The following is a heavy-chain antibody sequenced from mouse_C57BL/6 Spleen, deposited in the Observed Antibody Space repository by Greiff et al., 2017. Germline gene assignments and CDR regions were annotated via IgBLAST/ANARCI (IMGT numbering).Heavy chain of an antibody. CDR3: AIYGSSFDY. Sequence: QVQLQQPGAELVMPGASVKLSCKASGYTFTSYWMHWVKQRPGQGLEWIGEIDPSDSYTNYNQKFKGKSTLTVDKSSSTAYMQLSSLTSEDSAVYYCAIYGSSFDYWGQGTTRTVSS. CDR2: IDPSDSYT. V-gene: IGHV1-69*01. CDR1: GYTFTSYW. J-gene: IGHJ2*01. D-gene: IGHD1-1*01.